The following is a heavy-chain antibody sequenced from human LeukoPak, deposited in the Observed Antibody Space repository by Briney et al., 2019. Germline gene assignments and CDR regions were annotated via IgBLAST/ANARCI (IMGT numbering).Heavy chain of an antibody. Sequence: SGPTLVNPTQTLTLTCTFSGFSLSTSGMRVSWLRQPPGKALEWLGRIDWDDDKFYSTSLKTRLTISKDTSKNQVVLTMTNMDPVDIATYYCAREQQLVGGWFDPWGQGTLVTVSS. CDR3: AREQQLVGGWFDP. CDR2: IDWDDDK. D-gene: IGHD6-13*01. V-gene: IGHV2-70*04. J-gene: IGHJ5*02. CDR1: GFSLSTSGMR.